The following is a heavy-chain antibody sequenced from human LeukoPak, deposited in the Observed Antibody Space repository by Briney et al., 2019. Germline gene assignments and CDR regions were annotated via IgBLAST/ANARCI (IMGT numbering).Heavy chain of an antibody. V-gene: IGHV4-34*01. J-gene: IGHJ4*02. CDR2: INHSGST. CDR1: GGSFSGYY. CDR3: ATLTRTDY. D-gene: IGHD1-20*01. Sequence: SETLSLTCAVYGGSFSGYYWSWIRQPPGKGLEWIGEINHSGSTNYNPSLKSRVTISVDTSKNQFPLKLSSVTAADTAVYYCATLTRTDYWGQGTLVTVSS.